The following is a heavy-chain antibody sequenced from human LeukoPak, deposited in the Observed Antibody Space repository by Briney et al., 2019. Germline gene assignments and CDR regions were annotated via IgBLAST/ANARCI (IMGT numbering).Heavy chain of an antibody. D-gene: IGHD6-13*01. J-gene: IGHJ4*02. Sequence: PGGSLRLSCAASGFTFSSYAMNWVRQAPGKGLEWVSVISGGGDITYYADSVKGRFTISRDNSKNTLYLQMNSLRADDTAVYYCAKSGASSWYYFDYWSQGTLVTVSS. CDR2: ISGGGDIT. CDR3: AKSGASSWYYFDY. CDR1: GFTFSSYA. V-gene: IGHV3-23*01.